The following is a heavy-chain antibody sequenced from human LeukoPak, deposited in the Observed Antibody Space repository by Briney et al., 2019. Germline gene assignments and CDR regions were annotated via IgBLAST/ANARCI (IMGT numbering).Heavy chain of an antibody. Sequence: SETLSLTCTVSGGSISSYSWSWIRQPPGKGLEWIGYIYYSGSTNYNPSLKSRVTISEDTSKNQFSLKLSSVTAADTAVYYCARQRIAVAEWFDPWGQGTLVTVSS. D-gene: IGHD6-19*01. CDR3: ARQRIAVAEWFDP. V-gene: IGHV4-59*01. CDR1: GGSISSYS. CDR2: IYYSGST. J-gene: IGHJ5*02.